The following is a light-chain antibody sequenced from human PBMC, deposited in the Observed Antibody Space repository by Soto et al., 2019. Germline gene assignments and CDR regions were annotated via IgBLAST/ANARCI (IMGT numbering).Light chain of an antibody. CDR1: QTISDL. Sequence: DIQMTQSPSTLSASVGDRVTITCRASQTISDLLAWYQQKPGKAPKLLIYKASSLESGVPSRFSGSGSGTEFTLTISSLQPEDFATYYCQQSYSTPRTFGPGTKVDIK. J-gene: IGKJ1*01. V-gene: IGKV1-5*03. CDR2: KAS. CDR3: QQSYSTPRT.